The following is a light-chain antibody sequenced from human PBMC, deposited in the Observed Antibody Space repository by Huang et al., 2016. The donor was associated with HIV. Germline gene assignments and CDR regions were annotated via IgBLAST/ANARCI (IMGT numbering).Light chain of an antibody. CDR3: QQYYTPPRT. V-gene: IGKV1-NL1*01. CDR1: QDISIP. J-gene: IGKJ2*01. Sequence: DIQMDQSPSSLSVSLGDRVTITCRATQDISIPLALFQKKPGSAPRLLLYDTSKLNTGVPSRFSGRGSGTSHTLTISGLQPEDSATYYCQQYYTPPRTFGPGTKLEI. CDR2: DTS.